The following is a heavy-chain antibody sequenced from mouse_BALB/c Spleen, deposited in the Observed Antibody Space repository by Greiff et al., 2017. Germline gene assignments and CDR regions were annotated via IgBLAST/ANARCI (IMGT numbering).Heavy chain of an antibody. V-gene: IGHV5-17*02. Sequence: EVKVVESGGGLVQPGGSRKLSCAASGFTFSSFGMHWVRQAPEKGLEWVAYISSGSSTIYYADTVKGRFTISRDNPKNTLFLQMTSLRSEDTAMYYCARSGRYYAMDYWGQGTSVTVSS. D-gene: IGHD3-2*02. CDR1: GFTFSSFG. CDR3: ARSGRYYAMDY. J-gene: IGHJ4*01. CDR2: ISSGSSTI.